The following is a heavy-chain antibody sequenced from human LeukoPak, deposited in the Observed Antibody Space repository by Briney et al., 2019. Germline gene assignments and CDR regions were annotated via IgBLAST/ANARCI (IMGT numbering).Heavy chain of an antibody. CDR3: ARADPKYPIYGMDV. Sequence: SQTLSLTCTVSGGSISSGGYYWSWIRQHPGKGLEWIGYIYYSGSTYYNPSLKSRVTISVDTSKNQFSLKLSSVTAADTAVYYCARADPKYPIYGMDVWGQGTTVTVSS. D-gene: IGHD2-2*01. J-gene: IGHJ6*02. CDR1: GGSISSGGYY. CDR2: IYYSGST. V-gene: IGHV4-31*03.